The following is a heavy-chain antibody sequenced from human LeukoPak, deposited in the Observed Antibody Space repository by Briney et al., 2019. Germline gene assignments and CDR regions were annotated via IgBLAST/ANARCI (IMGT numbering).Heavy chain of an antibody. V-gene: IGHV1-18*04. Sequence: EASVKVSCKASGYTFTSYGISWVRQAPGQGLEWMGWISAYNGNTNYAQKLQGRATMTTDTSTSTAYMELRSLRSDDTAVYYCARIVLRYFDWSVDAFDIWGQGTMVTVSS. CDR3: ARIVLRYFDWSVDAFDI. CDR1: GYTFTSYG. D-gene: IGHD3-9*01. J-gene: IGHJ3*02. CDR2: ISAYNGNT.